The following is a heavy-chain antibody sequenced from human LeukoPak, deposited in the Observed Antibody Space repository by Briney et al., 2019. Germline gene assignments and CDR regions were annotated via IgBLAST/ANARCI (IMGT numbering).Heavy chain of an antibody. V-gene: IGHV4-39*07. CDR3: ARAEEMIVDIVATTAFDI. J-gene: IGHJ3*02. D-gene: IGHD5-12*01. CDR1: GVSIKANSDY. Sequence: SETLSLTCNVSGVSIKANSDYWGWLRQPPGKGLEWIGSIYHVGGTYYNPSLKSRVTVSIDTSKNQFSLRLTSVTAADTAVYYCARAEEMIVDIVATTAFDIWGQGTMVTVSS. CDR2: IYHVGGT.